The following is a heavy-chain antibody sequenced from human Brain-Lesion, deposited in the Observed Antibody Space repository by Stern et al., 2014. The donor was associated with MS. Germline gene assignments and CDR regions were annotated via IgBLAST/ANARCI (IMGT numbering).Heavy chain of an antibody. Sequence: SGPALVKPTQTLTLTCTLSGVSLTSSGVRVSWIRQPPGQALEWLARLDWDDDKFYSTSLKTRLTISKDTSKNQVVLTMTNMDPADTATYYCARQRLYYYGSGTEGGLNVWGQGTTVTVSS. J-gene: IGHJ6*02. CDR2: LDWDDDK. V-gene: IGHV2-70*04. CDR1: GVSLTSSGVR. CDR3: ARQRLYYYGSGTEGGLNV. D-gene: IGHD3-10*01.